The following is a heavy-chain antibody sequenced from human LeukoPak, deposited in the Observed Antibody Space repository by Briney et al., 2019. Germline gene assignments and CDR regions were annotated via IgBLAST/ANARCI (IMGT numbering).Heavy chain of an antibody. Sequence: GGSLRLSCAASGFTFNSNGMHWVRQAPGKGLEWVAFIRYDGSNKYYADSVKGRFTISRHNSKNTLYLQMNSLRVEDTALYYCAKDPRFQYYASGSLYYFDYWGQGTLVTVSS. CDR1: GFTFNSNG. J-gene: IGHJ4*02. CDR3: AKDPRFQYYASGSLYYFDY. V-gene: IGHV3-30*02. CDR2: IRYDGSNK. D-gene: IGHD3-10*01.